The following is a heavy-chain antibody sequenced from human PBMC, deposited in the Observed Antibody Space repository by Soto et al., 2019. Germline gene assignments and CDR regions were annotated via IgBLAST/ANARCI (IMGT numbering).Heavy chain of an antibody. CDR1: GFTFSSYS. CDR3: AREVDIVLMVYATPTHGMDV. J-gene: IGHJ6*02. D-gene: IGHD2-8*01. CDR2: ISSSSSYI. V-gene: IGHV3-21*01. Sequence: EVQLVESGGGLVKPGGSLRLSCAASGFTFSSYSMNWVRQAPGKGLEWVSSISSSSSYIYYADSVKGRFTISRDNAKNSLYLQMNSLRAEDTAVYYCAREVDIVLMVYATPTHGMDVWGQGTTVTVSS.